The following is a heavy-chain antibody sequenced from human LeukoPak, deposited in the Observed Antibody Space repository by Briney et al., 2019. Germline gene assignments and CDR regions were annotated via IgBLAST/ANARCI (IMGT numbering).Heavy chain of an antibody. Sequence: SETLSLTCTVSGGSISSYYWSWIRQPPGKGLEWIGYIYYSGSTNYNPSLKSRVTISVDTSKNQFSLKLSSVTAADTAVYYCARLDNGDGSAFDIWGQGTMVTVSS. J-gene: IGHJ3*02. CDR2: IYYSGST. CDR1: GGSISSYY. CDR3: ARLDNGDGSAFDI. V-gene: IGHV4-59*08. D-gene: IGHD2-15*01.